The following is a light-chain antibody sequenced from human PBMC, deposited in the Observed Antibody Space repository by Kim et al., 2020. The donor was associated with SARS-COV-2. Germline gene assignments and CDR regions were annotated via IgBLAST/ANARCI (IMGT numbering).Light chain of an antibody. CDR1: QDISRY. CDR2: TAS. Sequence: DFQMTQSPSSLSASVGDRVTITCRASQDISRYLNWYQQKPGKAPKLLIYTASSLQSGVPSRFTGSGSETDFTLTISSLQPEDFATYYCQQTYSASRTFGQGTKVDIK. CDR3: QQTYSASRT. V-gene: IGKV1-39*01. J-gene: IGKJ1*01.